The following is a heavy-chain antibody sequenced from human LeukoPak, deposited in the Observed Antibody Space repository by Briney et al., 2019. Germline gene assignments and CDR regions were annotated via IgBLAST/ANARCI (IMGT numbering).Heavy chain of an antibody. CDR1: GFTFSSYS. Sequence: PGGSLTLSCVVSGFTFSSYSMNWVRQAPGKGLEWLSYISSGSSDIHYADSVKGRFTISRDNAKNSLYLQMNSLRAEDTAVYYCARDTGPVDYWGQGTLVTVSS. CDR2: ISSGSSDI. J-gene: IGHJ4*02. D-gene: IGHD4-17*01. V-gene: IGHV3-48*01. CDR3: ARDTGPVDY.